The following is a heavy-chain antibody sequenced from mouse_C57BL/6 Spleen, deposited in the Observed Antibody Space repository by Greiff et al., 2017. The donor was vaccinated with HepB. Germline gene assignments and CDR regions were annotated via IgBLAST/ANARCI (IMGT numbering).Heavy chain of an antibody. V-gene: IGHV3-6*01. CDR2: ISYDGSN. CDR3: ARGVTTVVAGGYFDY. CDR1: GYSITSGYY. D-gene: IGHD1-1*01. J-gene: IGHJ2*01. Sequence: VQLKESGPGLVKPSQSLSLTCSVTGYSITSGYYWNWIRQFPGNKLEWMGYISYDGSNNYNPSLKNRISITRDTSKNQFFLKLNSVTTEDTATYYCARGVTTVVAGGYFDYWGQGTTLTVSS.